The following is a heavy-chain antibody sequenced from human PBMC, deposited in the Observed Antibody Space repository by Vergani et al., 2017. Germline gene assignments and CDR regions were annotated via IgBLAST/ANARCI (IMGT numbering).Heavy chain of an antibody. CDR2: INTGNGNT. Sequence: QVQLVQSGAEVKKPGASVKVSCKASGYTFTSYAMHWVRQAPGQRLEWMGWINTGNGNTKYSQKFQGRVTITRDTSASTAYMELSSLRSEDTAVYYCAREGDSSGYYYPRYYYYGMDVWGQGTTVTVSS. V-gene: IGHV1-3*04. CDR1: GYTFTSYA. J-gene: IGHJ6*02. CDR3: AREGDSSGYYYPRYYYYGMDV. D-gene: IGHD3-22*01.